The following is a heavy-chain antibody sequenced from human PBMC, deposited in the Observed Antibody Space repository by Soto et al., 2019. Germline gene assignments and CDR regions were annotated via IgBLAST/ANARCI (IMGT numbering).Heavy chain of an antibody. Sequence: HPGGSLRLSCTGSGFTFGDYDMSWFRQPPGRGLEWLGFIRSLSSGGTPEYAASVKGRFSISRDDSKSIAYLQMDSLKIEDTAVYYCTRDRGFFDLLRDPTFDPWGQGSLVTVSS. J-gene: IGHJ5*02. V-gene: IGHV3-49*03. CDR3: TRDRGFFDLLRDPTFDP. D-gene: IGHD3-10*01. CDR2: IRSLSSGGTP. CDR1: GFTFGDYD.